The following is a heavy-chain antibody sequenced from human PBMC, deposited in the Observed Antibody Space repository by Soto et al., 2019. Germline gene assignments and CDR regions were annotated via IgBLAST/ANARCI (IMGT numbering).Heavy chain of an antibody. CDR1: GFTFSSYA. CDR2: ISGSGGST. D-gene: IGHD6-19*01. J-gene: IGHJ6*02. Sequence: EVQLLESGGGLVQPGGSLRLSCAASGFTFSSYAMSWVRQAPGKGLEWVSAISGSGGSTYYADSVKGRFTISRDNSKNTLYQQMNSLRAEDTAGYYCANLMAVAGYYYYYGMDVWGQGTTVTVSS. CDR3: ANLMAVAGYYYYYGMDV. V-gene: IGHV3-23*01.